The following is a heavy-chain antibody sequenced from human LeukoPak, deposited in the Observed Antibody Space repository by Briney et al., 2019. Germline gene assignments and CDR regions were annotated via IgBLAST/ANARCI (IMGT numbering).Heavy chain of an antibody. V-gene: IGHV3-23*01. Sequence: GGSLRLSCAASGFTFSSYAMSWVRQAPGKGLEWVSAISGTGGSTYYADSVKGRLTISRDNSRNTLYLQMNSLRAEDTAVYYCAKDQRLGELQYTNPPFDYWGQGTLVTVSS. D-gene: IGHD3-16*01. CDR3: AKDQRLGELQYTNPPFDY. J-gene: IGHJ4*02. CDR2: ISGTGGST. CDR1: GFTFSSYA.